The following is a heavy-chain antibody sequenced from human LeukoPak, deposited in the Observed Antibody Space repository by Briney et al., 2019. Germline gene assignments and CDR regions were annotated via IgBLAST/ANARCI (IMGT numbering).Heavy chain of an antibody. V-gene: IGHV4-39*07. D-gene: IGHD5-18*01. J-gene: IGHJ4*02. CDR2: VYYDGAT. CDR1: GGSISSSDYY. Sequence: KSSETLSLTCTVSGGSISSSDYYWGWVRQPPGRGLQWIGSVYYDGATYYIPSLRSRVTISVDTSKNQFSLKLSSVTAADTAVYYCARGARNSYGPPQDYWGQGTLVTVSS. CDR3: ARGARNSYGPPQDY.